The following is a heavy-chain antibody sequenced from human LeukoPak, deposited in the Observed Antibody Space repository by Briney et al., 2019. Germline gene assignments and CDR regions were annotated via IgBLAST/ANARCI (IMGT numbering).Heavy chain of an antibody. CDR2: IYYSGST. CDR3: ARAQEGSGGSCYFDY. J-gene: IGHJ4*02. Sequence: SQTLSLTCTVSGGSISSGDYYWSWIRQPPGKGLEWIGYIYYSGSTYYNPSLKSRVTISVDTSKNQFSLKLSSVTAADTAVYYCARAQEGSGGSCYFDYWGQGTLVTVSS. V-gene: IGHV4-30-4*01. CDR1: GGSISSGDYY. D-gene: IGHD2-15*01.